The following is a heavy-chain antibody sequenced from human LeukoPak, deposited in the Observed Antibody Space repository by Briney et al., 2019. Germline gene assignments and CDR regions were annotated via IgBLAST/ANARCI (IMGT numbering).Heavy chain of an antibody. Sequence: GGSLRLSCEASGFIVSANFMNWVRQAPGKGLEWVSVMYSVGTTYYADSVKGRFTVSRDPSKNTLYLQMDSLRVEGTAVYYCARDLSAYSYGFGGDCWGQGTRVIVSS. V-gene: IGHV3-66*01. CDR3: ARDLSAYSYGFGGDC. J-gene: IGHJ4*02. CDR1: GFIVSANF. CDR2: MYSVGTT. D-gene: IGHD1-26*01.